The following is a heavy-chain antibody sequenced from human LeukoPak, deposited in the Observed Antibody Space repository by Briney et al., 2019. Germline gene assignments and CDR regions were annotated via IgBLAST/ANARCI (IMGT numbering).Heavy chain of an antibody. D-gene: IGHD3-16*01. CDR3: AKDDDWGRYKH. J-gene: IGHJ1*01. V-gene: IGHV3-23*01. CDR1: GFTFSSHG. Sequence: QTGGSLRLSCAASGFTFSSHGMNWVRQAPGKGLEWVSDISPSGGITYYTDSVKGRFTISRDNSKNTQSLQMNSLRAEDTAVYYCAKDDDWGRYKHWGQGTLVTVSS. CDR2: ISPSGGIT.